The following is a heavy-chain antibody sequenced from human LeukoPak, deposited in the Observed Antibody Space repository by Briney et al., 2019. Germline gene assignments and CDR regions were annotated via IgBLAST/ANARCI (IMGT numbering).Heavy chain of an antibody. D-gene: IGHD3-10*01. V-gene: IGHV3-11*04. CDR3: ARGRLMGSGLPAIDY. Sequence: GGSLRLSCAASGFIFSDYYMSWIRQAPGKGLEWVSYISSSGSNKYNADSVKGRFTISRDNSKNTLYLQMNSLRAEDTAVYYCARGRLMGSGLPAIDYWGQGTLVTVSS. J-gene: IGHJ4*02. CDR2: ISSSGSNK. CDR1: GFIFSDYY.